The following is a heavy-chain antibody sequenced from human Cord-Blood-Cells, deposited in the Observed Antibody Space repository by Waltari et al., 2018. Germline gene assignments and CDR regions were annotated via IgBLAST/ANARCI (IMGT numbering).Heavy chain of an antibody. CDR3: AKVLAPYYYDSSGYYLDY. CDR1: GFTFSSYA. D-gene: IGHD3-22*01. Sequence: EVQLLESGGGLVQPGGSLRLSCAASGFTFSSYAMSWVRQAPGKGLEWVSAISGSGGSTYYADSVKGRFTISRDNSKNTLYLQMNSLRAEDTAVYYCAKVLAPYYYDSSGYYLDYWGQGTLVTVSS. V-gene: IGHV3-23*01. J-gene: IGHJ4*02. CDR2: ISGSGGST.